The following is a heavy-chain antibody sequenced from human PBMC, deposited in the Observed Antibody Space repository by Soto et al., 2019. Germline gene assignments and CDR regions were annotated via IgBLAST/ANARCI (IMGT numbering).Heavy chain of an antibody. V-gene: IGHV3-7*01. CDR2: IHGDGGKI. J-gene: IGHJ4*02. CDR1: GFMFSAYW. CDR3: ARDFYGGYTYGPGDY. Sequence: LRLSCAASGFMFSAYWMSWVRQAPGKGLEWVANIHGDGGKIYYVDSVKGRFTISRDNAKRSLYLQMNSLRAEDTAVYYCARDFYGGYTYGPGDYWGQGALVTVSS. D-gene: IGHD5-18*01.